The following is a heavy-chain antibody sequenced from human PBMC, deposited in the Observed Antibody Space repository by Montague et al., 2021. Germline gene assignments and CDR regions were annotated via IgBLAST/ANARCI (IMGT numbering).Heavy chain of an antibody. CDR3: ARERDRYYYMDI. J-gene: IGHJ6*03. Sequence: SETLSLTCTVSRSLINSDYYCGWIRQPPGKGLEWMRSVSHGERTYYNPSLKSRVTISVDTSNNHFSLKLSSVTAADTAMYYCARERDRYYYMDIWGKGTTITVSS. CDR2: VSHGERT. CDR1: RSLINSDYY. V-gene: IGHV4-38-2*02.